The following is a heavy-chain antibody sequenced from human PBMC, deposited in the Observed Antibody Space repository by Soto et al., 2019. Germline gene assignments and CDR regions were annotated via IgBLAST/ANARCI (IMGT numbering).Heavy chain of an antibody. Sequence: SETLSLTCTVSGGSISSSSYYWGWIRQPPGKGLEWIGSIYYSGSTYYNPSLKSRVTISVDTSKNQFSLKLSSVTAADTAVYYCARHVGLECSSTSCYAFSWFDPWGQGTLVTVSS. CDR3: ARHVGLECSSTSCYAFSWFDP. D-gene: IGHD2-2*01. J-gene: IGHJ5*02. V-gene: IGHV4-39*01. CDR2: IYYSGST. CDR1: GGSISSSSYY.